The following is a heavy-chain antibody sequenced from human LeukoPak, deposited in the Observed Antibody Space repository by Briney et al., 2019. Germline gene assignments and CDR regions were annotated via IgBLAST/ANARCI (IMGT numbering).Heavy chain of an antibody. J-gene: IGHJ3*02. Sequence: PSETLSLTCTVSGGSISSSSYYWSWIRQPPGKGLEWIGEINHSGSTNYNPSLKSRVTISVDTSKNQFSLKLSSVTAADTAVYYCARSTHRDSDAFDIWGQGTMVTVSS. D-gene: IGHD2-2*01. CDR1: GGSISSSSYY. V-gene: IGHV4-39*07. CDR2: INHSGST. CDR3: ARSTHRDSDAFDI.